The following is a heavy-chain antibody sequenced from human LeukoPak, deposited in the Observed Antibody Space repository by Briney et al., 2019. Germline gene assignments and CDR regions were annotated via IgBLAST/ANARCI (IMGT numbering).Heavy chain of an antibody. D-gene: IGHD4-23*01. CDR2: IYSSGNT. V-gene: IGHV4-4*07. CDR1: GGSISDFY. J-gene: IGHJ4*02. CDR3: ARNSGDY. Sequence: SETLSLTCSVSGGSISDFYWSWIRQPAGKGLEWIGRIYSSGNTNYNSSLKGRVTMSLDASKNQISLKLRSVTAADTAVYYCARNSGDYWGQRTLVTVSS.